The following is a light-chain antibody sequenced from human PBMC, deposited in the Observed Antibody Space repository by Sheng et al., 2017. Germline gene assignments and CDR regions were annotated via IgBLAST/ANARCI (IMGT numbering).Light chain of an antibody. V-gene: IGKV1-5*03. CDR3: LHYNSYSRT. J-gene: IGKJ1*01. CDR2: KTS. CDR1: QSLSSW. Sequence: DIQMTQSPSTLSASVGDRVTITCRASQSLSSWLAWYQQKPGKAPKLLIYKTSSLESGVPSRFSGSGSGTEFTLTISSLQPDDFATYYCLHYNSYSRTFGPRT.